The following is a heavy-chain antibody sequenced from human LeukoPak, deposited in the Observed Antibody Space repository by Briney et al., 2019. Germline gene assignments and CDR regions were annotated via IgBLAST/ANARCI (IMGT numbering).Heavy chain of an antibody. J-gene: IGHJ4*02. Sequence: GGSLRLSCAASGFTVITNDMTWVRQAPGKGLEWVSVLYSDGNTKYADSVQGRFTISRDNSKNTLYLERSSLSPDDTAVYYCARGVEPLAANTLAYWGQGTLVTVSS. CDR2: LYSDGNT. D-gene: IGHD1-14*01. V-gene: IGHV3-53*01. CDR1: GFTVITND. CDR3: ARGVEPLAANTLAY.